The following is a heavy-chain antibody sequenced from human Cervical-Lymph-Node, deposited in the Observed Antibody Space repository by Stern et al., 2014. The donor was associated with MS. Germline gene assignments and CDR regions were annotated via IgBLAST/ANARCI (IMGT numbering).Heavy chain of an antibody. CDR2: ITYSGIT. V-gene: IGHV4-59*07. CDR3: ATSSVGYSYSYAMDV. J-gene: IGHJ6*02. Sequence: QVKLQESGPGLVKPSDTLALTCTVSGGSISTYYWSWIRQSPGKGLEWIGYITYSGITTYISSLKSRVTISADSSNRQFSLNLSSVSAADAAVYYCATSSVGYSYSYAMDVWGQGTTVTVSS. D-gene: IGHD1-26*01. CDR1: GGSISTYY.